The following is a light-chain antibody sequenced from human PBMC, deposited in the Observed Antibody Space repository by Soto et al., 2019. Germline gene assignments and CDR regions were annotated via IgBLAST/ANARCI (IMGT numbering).Light chain of an antibody. J-gene: IGKJ1*01. CDR2: GAS. V-gene: IGKV3-20*01. CDR1: QSFTTSQ. Sequence: EIVLTQSPGTLSLSPGERATLFCRASQSFTTSQLAWYQQKPGQAPRVLIFGASSRATGIPDRFSGSGSGTGFTLTIGRLEPEDSAVYYCQQYASSPRTFGQGTKVDIK. CDR3: QQYASSPRT.